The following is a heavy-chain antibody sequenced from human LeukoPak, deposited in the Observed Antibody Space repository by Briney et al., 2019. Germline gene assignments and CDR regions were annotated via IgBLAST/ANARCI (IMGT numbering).Heavy chain of an antibody. V-gene: IGHV4-30-4*07. Sequence: PSQTLSLTCAVSGGSISSGAYSWSWIRQPPRKGLEWVGYVYYSGGTYYNPSLKSRVTISVDTSKNQFSLKLSSVTAADTAVYYCARGRRIAAAGTKVGHYYYYMDVWGKGTTVTVSS. CDR1: GGSISSGAYS. D-gene: IGHD6-13*01. CDR3: ARGRRIAAAGTKVGHYYYYMDV. CDR2: VYYSGGT. J-gene: IGHJ6*03.